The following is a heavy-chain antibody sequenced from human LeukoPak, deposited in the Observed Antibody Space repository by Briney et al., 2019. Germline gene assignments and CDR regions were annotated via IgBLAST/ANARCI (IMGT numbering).Heavy chain of an antibody. J-gene: IGHJ4*02. V-gene: IGHV1-46*01. CDR1: GYTFTSYY. D-gene: IGHD2-15*01. CDR2: INPSGGST. Sequence: ASVKVSCKASGYTFTSYYMHWVRQAPGQGLEWMGIINPSGGSTNYAQKFQGRVTITADESTSTAYMELSSLRSEDTAVYYCARDRFPTQLYCSGGSCYYTFDYWGQGTLVTVSS. CDR3: ARDRFPTQLYCSGGSCYYTFDY.